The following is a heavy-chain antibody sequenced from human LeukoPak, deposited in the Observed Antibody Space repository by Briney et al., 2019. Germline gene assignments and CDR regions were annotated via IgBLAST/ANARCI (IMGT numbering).Heavy chain of an antibody. D-gene: IGHD5-18*01. Sequence: SETLSLTCTVSGGSISSGGYSWSWIRQRPGKGLEWIGYIYYSGSTYYNPSLKSRVTISVDTSKNQFSLKLSSVTAADTAVYYCARAPDTAMVTDYWGQGTLVTVSS. V-gene: IGHV4-31*03. CDR2: IYYSGST. CDR3: ARAPDTAMVTDY. J-gene: IGHJ4*02. CDR1: GGSISSGGYS.